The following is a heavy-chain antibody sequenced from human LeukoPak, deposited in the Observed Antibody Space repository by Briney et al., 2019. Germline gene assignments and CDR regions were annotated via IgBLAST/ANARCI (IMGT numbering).Heavy chain of an antibody. V-gene: IGHV4-59*01. CDR2: IDHSGST. CDR3: ARVGQGCFDL. Sequence: PSETLSLTCTVSGGSISTYYWTWIRQPPRKGLEWLGYIDHSGSTNYNLSLKSRLTISVDTSKNQFSLRLSSVTAADTAAYYCARVGQGCFDLWGRGTLVTVSS. J-gene: IGHJ2*01. CDR1: GGSISTYY.